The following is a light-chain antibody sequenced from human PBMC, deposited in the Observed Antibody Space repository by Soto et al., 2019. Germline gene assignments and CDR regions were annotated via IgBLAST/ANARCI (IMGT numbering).Light chain of an antibody. Sequence: DIQMTQSPSTLSAFVGDRVTITCRASQSISNWLDWYHQKPGKAPKLLIHDASSLESGVPSRFSGSGSGTEFTLTISSLQPDDFATYYCQQYYSSPITFGRGTKVEIK. V-gene: IGKV1-5*01. CDR3: QQYYSSPIT. CDR1: QSISNW. CDR2: DAS. J-gene: IGKJ4*01.